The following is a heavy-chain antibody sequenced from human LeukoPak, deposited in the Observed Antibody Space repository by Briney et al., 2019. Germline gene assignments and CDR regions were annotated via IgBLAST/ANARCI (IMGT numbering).Heavy chain of an antibody. CDR3: ARDGVVPAATDAFDI. CDR2: ISSSSSYI. J-gene: IGHJ3*02. V-gene: IGHV3-21*01. D-gene: IGHD2-2*01. Sequence: GGSLRLSCAASGYTFRRYSTNWVRQAPGKGLEWVSYISSSSSYIYYADSVKGRFTISRDTAKNSMYLQMNSLRAEDTAVYYCARDGVVPAATDAFDIWGQGTMVTVSS. CDR1: GYTFRRYS.